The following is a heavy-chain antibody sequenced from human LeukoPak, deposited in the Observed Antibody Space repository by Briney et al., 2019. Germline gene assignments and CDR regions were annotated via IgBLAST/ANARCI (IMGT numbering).Heavy chain of an antibody. V-gene: IGHV3-48*01. CDR3: ARDYATVTTFFDY. Sequence: PGGSLRLSCAASGFTFRTYNMNWVRQAPGKGLEWVSYITSGGTTIYYADSVKGRFTISRDNAKNSLYLQMNSLRAEDTVVYYCARDYATVTTFFDYWGQGTLVTVSS. CDR2: ITSGGTTI. J-gene: IGHJ4*02. CDR1: GFTFRTYN. D-gene: IGHD4-17*01.